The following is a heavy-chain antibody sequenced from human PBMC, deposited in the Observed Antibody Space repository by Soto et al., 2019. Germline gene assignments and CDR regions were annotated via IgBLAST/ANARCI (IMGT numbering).Heavy chain of an antibody. CDR1: GYSLSSGYF. D-gene: IGHD5-12*01. Sequence: TLSLTCAVSGYSLSSGYFWGWIRQPPGKGLEWMGSIYHSGSTYYNSSLKSRLSISVDTSKNRFSLPLSSVTAADTAVYYCARGRYSGYDRYYFDSWGQGTLVTVSS. CDR2: IYHSGST. J-gene: IGHJ4*02. CDR3: ARGRYSGYDRYYFDS. V-gene: IGHV4-38-2*01.